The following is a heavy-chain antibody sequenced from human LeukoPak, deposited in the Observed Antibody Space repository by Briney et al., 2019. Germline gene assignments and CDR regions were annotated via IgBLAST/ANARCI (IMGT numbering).Heavy chain of an antibody. CDR2: ISGGGGST. V-gene: IGHV3-23*01. D-gene: IGHD6-13*01. Sequence: GGSLRLSCAASGFTFTSYSMNWVRQAPGKGLEWVSTISGGGGSTYYADSVKGRFTISRDNSKNTLYLQMNSLRAEDTAVYYCARGNGGSWYRFDYWGQGTLVTVSS. CDR3: ARGNGGSWYRFDY. J-gene: IGHJ4*02. CDR1: GFTFTSYS.